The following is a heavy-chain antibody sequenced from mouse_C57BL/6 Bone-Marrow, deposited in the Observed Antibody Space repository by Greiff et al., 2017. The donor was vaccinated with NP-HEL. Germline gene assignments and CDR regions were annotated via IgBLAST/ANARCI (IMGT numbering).Heavy chain of an antibody. D-gene: IGHD1-1*01. CDR3: ARRGIYYGSSWYFDV. CDR2: IYPRDGST. J-gene: IGHJ1*03. CDR1: GYTFTSYD. V-gene: IGHV1-85*01. Sequence: VQLQQSGPELVKPGASVKLSCKASGYTFTSYDINWVKQRPGQGLEWIGWIYPRDGSTKYNEKFKGKATLTVDTSSSTAYMELHSLTSEDSAVYFCARRGIYYGSSWYFDVWGTGTTVTVSS.